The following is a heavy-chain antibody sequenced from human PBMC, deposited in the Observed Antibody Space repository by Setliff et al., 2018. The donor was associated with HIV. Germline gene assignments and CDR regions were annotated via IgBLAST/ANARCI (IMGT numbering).Heavy chain of an antibody. CDR1: GFIFSNSW. V-gene: IGHV3-7*03. Sequence: PGGSLRLSCAASGFIFSNSWMSWVRQAPGKGLEWVANIKQDGSKKNYVESVKGRFTISRDNAKNSLYLQMNSLRAEDTAVYYCAKDDVPRDFDIWGQGTMVTVSS. CDR2: IKQDGSKK. CDR3: AKDDVPRDFDI. J-gene: IGHJ3*02.